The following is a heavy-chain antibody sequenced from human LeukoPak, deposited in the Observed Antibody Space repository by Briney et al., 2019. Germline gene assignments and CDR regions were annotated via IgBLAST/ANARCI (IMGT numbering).Heavy chain of an antibody. V-gene: IGHV1-46*01. J-gene: IGHJ4*02. Sequence: GASVKASCKASGYTFTSYYMHWVRQAPGQGLEWMGIINPSGGSTSYAQKFQGRVTMTRDTSTSTVYMELSSLRSEDTAVYYCARAVCSSTSCPLGPFDYWGQGTLVTVSS. D-gene: IGHD2-2*01. CDR2: INPSGGST. CDR1: GYTFTSYY. CDR3: ARAVCSSTSCPLGPFDY.